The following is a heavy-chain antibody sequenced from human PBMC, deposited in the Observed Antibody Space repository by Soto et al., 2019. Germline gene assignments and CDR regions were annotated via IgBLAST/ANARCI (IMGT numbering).Heavy chain of an antibody. J-gene: IGHJ3*01. CDR2: LYDVDGT. D-gene: IGHD4-4*01. V-gene: IGHV3-53*01. CDR3: ASWHLQEHAYDV. CDR1: GLTVNGKKY. Sequence: DVQLVESGGGLIQPGGSLRLSCAAFGLTVNGKKYMAWVRQAPGKGLEWVSGLYDVDGTYYADSVKGRFTTSGDSSKTIVYLQMDSLRPDDTAVYYCASWHLQEHAYDVWGQGTTVTVSS.